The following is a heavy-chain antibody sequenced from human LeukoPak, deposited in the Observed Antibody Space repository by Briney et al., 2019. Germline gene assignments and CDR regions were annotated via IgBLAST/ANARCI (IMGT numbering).Heavy chain of an antibody. CDR2: ISYDGHSK. V-gene: IGHV3-30*18. J-gene: IGHJ4*02. CDR1: GFTFSTHG. Sequence: AGGSLRLSCAASGFTFSTHGIHWVRQAPGKGVEWVSVISYDGHSKYYADSVNGPFTISTDNPNTTLSLQMNSLTPEDTAVYYCAKEFCQGSCSQDYFDYWGQGTLVTVSS. D-gene: IGHD2-15*01. CDR3: AKEFCQGSCSQDYFDY.